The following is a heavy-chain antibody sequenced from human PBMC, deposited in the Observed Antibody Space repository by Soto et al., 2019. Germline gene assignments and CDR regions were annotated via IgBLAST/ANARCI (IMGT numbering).Heavy chain of an antibody. CDR3: EGAGCESGYDRCAFDI. Sequence: QVQLVQSGAEVKKPGSSVKVSCKASGGTFSSYTISWVRQAPGQGLEWMGRIIPILGIANYAQKFQGRVTITEDKSTSTAYMEMSSLRSEDTAVYYCEGAGCESGYDRCAFDIWGQGTMVTVSS. J-gene: IGHJ3*02. CDR2: IIPILGIA. V-gene: IGHV1-69*02. D-gene: IGHD5-12*01. CDR1: GGTFSSYT.